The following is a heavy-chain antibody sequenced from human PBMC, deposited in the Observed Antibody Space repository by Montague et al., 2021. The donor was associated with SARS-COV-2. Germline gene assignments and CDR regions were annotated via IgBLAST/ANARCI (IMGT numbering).Heavy chain of an antibody. CDR1: GGSISSSSYY. D-gene: IGHD2-2*01. CDR3: ARHLVYCSSTSCYEGRFDP. J-gene: IGHJ5*02. CDR2: INYSGST. Sequence: SETLSLTCTVSGGSISSSSYYWGWIRQPPGKGPEWIGSINYSGSTYYNSSLKSRVTISVDTSKNQFSLKLSTVTAADTAVYYCARHLVYCSSTSCYEGRFDPWGQGTLVTVSS. V-gene: IGHV4-39*01.